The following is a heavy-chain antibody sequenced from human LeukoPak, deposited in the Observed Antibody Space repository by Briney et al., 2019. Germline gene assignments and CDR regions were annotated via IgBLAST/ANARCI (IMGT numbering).Heavy chain of an antibody. CDR3: ARGGTAGTLWDWFDP. Sequence: PSETLSLTCTVSGGSISSYSWSWMRQPAGKGLEWIGRIYPRESPNYNPSLKSRVIMSVDKSKNQFSLKLSSVTAADTAVYYCARGGTAGTLWDWFDPWGQGTLVTVSS. V-gene: IGHV4-4*07. CDR2: IYPRESP. D-gene: IGHD1-1*01. CDR1: GGSISSYS. J-gene: IGHJ5*02.